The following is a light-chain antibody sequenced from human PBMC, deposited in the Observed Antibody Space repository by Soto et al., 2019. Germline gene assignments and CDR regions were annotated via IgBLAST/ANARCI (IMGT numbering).Light chain of an antibody. Sequence: QTALTQPASVCGSPGQSITISCTGTSSDVGGYNYVSWYQQHPGKAPKLMIYDVSNRPSGVSNRFSGSKSGNTASLTISGLQAEDEADYYCRSYTSSSTYVFGTGTKVTVL. CDR1: SSDVGGYNY. CDR2: DVS. V-gene: IGLV2-14*01. J-gene: IGLJ1*01. CDR3: RSYTSSSTYV.